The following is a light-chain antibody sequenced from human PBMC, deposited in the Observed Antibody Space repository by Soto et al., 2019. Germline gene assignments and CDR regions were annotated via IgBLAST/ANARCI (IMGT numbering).Light chain of an antibody. CDR1: ESISSW. J-gene: IGKJ2*01. CDR3: QQYSSYYA. V-gene: IGKV1-5*03. Sequence: DIQMTQSPSTLSASVGDRVTITCRASESISSWLAWYQQKPGKAPKLLIYKASSLGSGVPSRFSGRGSGTEFRLTISGLQPEDFATYYCQQYSSYYAFGQGTKLEIK. CDR2: KAS.